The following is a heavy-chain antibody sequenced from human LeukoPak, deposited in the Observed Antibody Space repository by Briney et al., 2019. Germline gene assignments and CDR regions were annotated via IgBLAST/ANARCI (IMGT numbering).Heavy chain of an antibody. Sequence: HSETLSLTCTVSGGSISSYYWSWIRQPPEKGLEWIGYIYYSGSTNYNPSLKSRVTISVDTSKNQFSLKLSSVTAADTAVYYCARENSSSWYKGGDAFDIWGQGTMVTVSS. CDR1: GGSISSYY. J-gene: IGHJ3*02. CDR3: ARENSSSWYKGGDAFDI. D-gene: IGHD6-13*01. V-gene: IGHV4-59*01. CDR2: IYYSGST.